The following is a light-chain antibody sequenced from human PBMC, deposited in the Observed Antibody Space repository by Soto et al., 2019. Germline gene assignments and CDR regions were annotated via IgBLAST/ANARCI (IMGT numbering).Light chain of an antibody. CDR3: SSYTSSSTLMV. CDR1: SSDVGGYNY. J-gene: IGLJ2*01. V-gene: IGLV2-14*01. Sequence: QSALTQPASVSGSPGQSITISCTGTSSDVGGYNYVSWYQQHPGKAPKLMIYDVSNRPSGVSNRFSGSKSGNTASLTISGLQDEDDADYYCSSYTSSSTLMVFGGGTQLTVL. CDR2: DVS.